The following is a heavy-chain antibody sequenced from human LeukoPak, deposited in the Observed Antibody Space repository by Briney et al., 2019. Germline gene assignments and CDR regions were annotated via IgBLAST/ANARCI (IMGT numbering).Heavy chain of an antibody. V-gene: IGHV3-23*01. CDR1: GFTFSSYA. CDR3: TKAPQDNGIDY. J-gene: IGHJ4*02. CDR2: MSASGGSA. Sequence: GGSLRLSCAASGFTFSSYAMSWVRQAPGKGLEWVSAMSASGGSAYYADSVKGRFTISRDNSKNTLYLQMNSLTADGTAIYYCTKAPQDNGIDYWGQGTLVTVSS. D-gene: IGHD1-26*01.